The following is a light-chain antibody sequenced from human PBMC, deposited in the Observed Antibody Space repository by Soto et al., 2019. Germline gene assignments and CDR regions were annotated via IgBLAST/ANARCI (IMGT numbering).Light chain of an antibody. CDR2: EVS. V-gene: IGLV2-8*01. CDR3: QSYDSSLSAYV. J-gene: IGLJ1*01. Sequence: QSALTQPPSASGSPGQSVTISCTGTSSDVGGYNYVSWYQQDPGKAPKLMIYEVSKRPSGVPDRFSGSKSGNTASLTVSGLQAEDEATYYCQSYDSSLSAYVFGSGTKVTVL. CDR1: SSDVGGYNY.